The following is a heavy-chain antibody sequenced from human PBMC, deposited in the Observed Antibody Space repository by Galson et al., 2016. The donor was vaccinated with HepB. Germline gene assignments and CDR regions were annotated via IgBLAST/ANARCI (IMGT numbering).Heavy chain of an antibody. CDR1: GFTFSNYG. Sequence: SLRLSCAASGFTFSNYGMHWIRQAPGKGLDWVAVISKTGDTTFYGDSVKGRFTISRDNSKNTVDLQIHSLRPEDAAVYFCARDFKLGAPDYMDVWGKGTTVTVS. D-gene: IGHD1-26*01. CDR2: ISKTGDTT. CDR3: ARDFKLGAPDYMDV. J-gene: IGHJ6*03. V-gene: IGHV3-30*03.